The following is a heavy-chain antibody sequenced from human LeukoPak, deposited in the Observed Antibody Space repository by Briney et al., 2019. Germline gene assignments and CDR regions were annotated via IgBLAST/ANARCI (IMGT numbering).Heavy chain of an antibody. CDR2: IYTSGST. J-gene: IGHJ5*02. V-gene: IGHV4-4*09. D-gene: IGHD1-7*01. Sequence: PSETLSLTCTVSGGSISSYYWSWIRQPPGKGLEWIGYIYTSGSTNYNPSLKSRVTISVDTSKNQFSLKLSSVTAADTAVYYCAREQLELRGRFDPWGQGTLVTVSS. CDR3: AREQLELRGRFDP. CDR1: GGSISSYY.